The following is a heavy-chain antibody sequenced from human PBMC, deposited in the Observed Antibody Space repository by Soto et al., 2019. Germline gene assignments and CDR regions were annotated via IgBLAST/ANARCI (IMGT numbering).Heavy chain of an antibody. CDR2: INKDGSEK. V-gene: IGHV3-7*01. D-gene: IGHD2-2*01. J-gene: IGHJ4*02. Sequence: PGGSLRLSCAASRFSFKTYWMSWVRQAPGKGLEWVANINKDGSEKYYVDSVKGRFTIFRDNAKSSLFLQMNSLRAEDTAVYYCARGNWVSAPAATYYFDYWGQGALVTVSS. CDR3: ARGNWVSAPAATYYFDY. CDR1: RFSFKTYW.